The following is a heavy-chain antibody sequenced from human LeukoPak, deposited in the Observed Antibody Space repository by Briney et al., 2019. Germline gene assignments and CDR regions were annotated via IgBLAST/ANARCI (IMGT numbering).Heavy chain of an antibody. V-gene: IGHV3-48*04. D-gene: IGHD1-26*01. CDR3: ARYGGSYSV. Sequence: GGSLRLSCVASGFTFSSYSMSWVRQAPGKGLEWVSYISSSSSTIYYADSVKGRFTISRDNAKNSLYLQMNSLRAEDTAVYYCARYGGSYSVWGQGTLVTVSS. CDR2: ISSSSSTI. CDR1: GFTFSSYS. J-gene: IGHJ4*02.